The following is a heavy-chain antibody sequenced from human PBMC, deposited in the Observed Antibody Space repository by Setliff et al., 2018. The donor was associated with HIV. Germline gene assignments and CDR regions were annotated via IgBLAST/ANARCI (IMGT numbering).Heavy chain of an antibody. V-gene: IGHV2-70*04. CDR1: GFSLTTSGIR. D-gene: IGHD3-10*01. J-gene: IGHJ4*02. CDR3: ARTYGSASKLDY. Sequence: SGPTLVNPTQTLTLTCTFSGFSLTTSGIRVTWVRQPPGKALEWLARIDWEDDKFYSTSLKTRLTISKDTSKNQVVLTMTNLGPLDTATYFCARTYGSASKLDYWGPGTLVTVSS. CDR2: IDWEDDK.